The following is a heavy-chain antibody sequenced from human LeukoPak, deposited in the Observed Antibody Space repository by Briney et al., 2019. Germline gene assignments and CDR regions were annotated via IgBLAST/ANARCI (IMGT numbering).Heavy chain of an antibody. CDR1: GGSISSYY. V-gene: IGHV4-59*08. D-gene: IGHD6-13*01. CDR2: IYYSGST. J-gene: IGHJ6*02. CDR3: ASGYDYYYGIDV. Sequence: SETLSLTCTVSGGSISSYYWSWIRQPPGKGLEWIGYIYYSGSTNYNPSLKSRVTISVDTSKNQFSLKLSSVTAADTAVYYCASGYDYYYGIDVWGQGTTVTVSS.